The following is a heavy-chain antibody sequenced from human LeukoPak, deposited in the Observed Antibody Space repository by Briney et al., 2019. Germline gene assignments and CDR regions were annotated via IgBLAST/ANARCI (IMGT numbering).Heavy chain of an antibody. CDR3: ARLIAVAGTGWFDP. J-gene: IGHJ5*02. V-gene: IGHV5-51*01. Sequence: PGESLKISCKGSGYSFTSYWIGWARQMPGKGLEWMGIIYPGDSDTRYSPSFQGQVTISADTSISTAYLQWSSLKASDTAMYYCARLIAVAGTGWFDPWGQGTLVTVSS. CDR1: GYSFTSYW. CDR2: IYPGDSDT. D-gene: IGHD6-19*01.